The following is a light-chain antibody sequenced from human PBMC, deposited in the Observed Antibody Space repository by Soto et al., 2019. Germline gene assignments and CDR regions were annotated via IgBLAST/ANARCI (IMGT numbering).Light chain of an antibody. CDR2: GAS. Sequence: EIVITHSPATRSFSPVGRATLSCRASQSVSSNLAWYQQKPGQAPRLLIYGASTRATGIPARFSGSGSGTEFTLTISSLQSEDFAVYYCQQYNNWPRTFGQGTKVDI. CDR3: QQYNNWPRT. CDR1: QSVSSN. J-gene: IGKJ1*01. V-gene: IGKV3-15*01.